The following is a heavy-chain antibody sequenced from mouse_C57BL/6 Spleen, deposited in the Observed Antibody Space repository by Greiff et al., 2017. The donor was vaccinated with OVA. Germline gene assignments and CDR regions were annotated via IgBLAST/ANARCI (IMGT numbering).Heavy chain of an antibody. CDR2: INPGSGGT. Sequence: VQLVESGAELVRPGTSVKVSCKASGYAFTNYLIEWVKQRPGQGLEWIGVINPGSGGTNYNEKFKGKATLTADKSSSTAYMQLSSLTSEDSAVYFCARFYYGNSYYFDYWGQGTTLTVSS. CDR1: GYAFTNYL. V-gene: IGHV1-54*01. J-gene: IGHJ2*01. CDR3: ARFYYGNSYYFDY. D-gene: IGHD2-1*01.